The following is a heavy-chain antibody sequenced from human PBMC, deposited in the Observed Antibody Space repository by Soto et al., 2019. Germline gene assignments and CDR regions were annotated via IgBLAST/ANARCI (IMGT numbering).Heavy chain of an antibody. J-gene: IGHJ5*02. CDR3: AAWDISNP. V-gene: IGHV3-7*01. Sequence: PGGSLRLSCVGSGLTFSNYWMNWVRQTPGKGLEWVANIKPDGSAKAYVDSVKGRFTVSRDNAKNSLYLQMNSLRAQDTAVYFCAAWDISNPWGQGTLVTVSS. D-gene: IGHD2-15*01. CDR2: IKPDGSAK. CDR1: GLTFSNYW.